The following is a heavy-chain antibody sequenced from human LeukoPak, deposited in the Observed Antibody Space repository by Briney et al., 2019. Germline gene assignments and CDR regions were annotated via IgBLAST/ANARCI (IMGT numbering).Heavy chain of an antibody. D-gene: IGHD6-13*01. CDR1: GFTFSSYS. Sequence: VGSLRLSCAASGFTFSSYSMNWVRQAPGKGLEWVSSISSSSSYIYYADSVKGRFTISRDNAKNSLYLQMNSLRAEDTAVYYCARDHSSSLKVGYYYYYGTDVWGQGTTVTVSS. J-gene: IGHJ6*02. CDR2: ISSSSSYI. V-gene: IGHV3-21*01. CDR3: ARDHSSSLKVGYYYYYGTDV.